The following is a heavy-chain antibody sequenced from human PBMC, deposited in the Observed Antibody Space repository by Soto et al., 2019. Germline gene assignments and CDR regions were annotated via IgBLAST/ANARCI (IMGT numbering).Heavy chain of an antibody. CDR3: ARDSRKEYTSSWLDY. D-gene: IGHD6-6*01. Sequence: VGSLRLSGAASGFTFSSYGMHWVHQARGKGLEWLAVISYDGTNKYYADSVKGRVTISRDNSKSTLFLQMNSPRAEDTAVYFCARDSRKEYTSSWLDYWGQGTLVTVSS. J-gene: IGHJ4*02. V-gene: IGHV3-30*03. CDR2: ISYDGTNK. CDR1: GFTFSSYG.